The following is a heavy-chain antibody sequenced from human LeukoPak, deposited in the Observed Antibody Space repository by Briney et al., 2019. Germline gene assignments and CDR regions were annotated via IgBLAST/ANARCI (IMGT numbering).Heavy chain of an antibody. J-gene: IGHJ6*04. D-gene: IGHD3-10*02. CDR3: AELGITMIGGV. V-gene: IGHV3-48*03. Sequence: GGSLRLSCSASGFTFSSYEMNCVRQAPGKGLECGSYISSSGSTIYYADSVKGRFTISRDNAKNSLYLQMNSLRAEDTAVYYCAELGITMIGGVWGKGPTVTISS. CDR1: GFTFSSYE. CDR2: ISSSGSTI.